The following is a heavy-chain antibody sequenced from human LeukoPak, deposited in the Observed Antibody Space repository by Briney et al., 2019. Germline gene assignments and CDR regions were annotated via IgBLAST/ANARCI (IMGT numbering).Heavy chain of an antibody. CDR2: IKKDGSEK. V-gene: IGHV3-7*03. D-gene: IGHD3-10*01. Sequence: PGGSLRLSCAASGFTFSSYWMSWVRQAPGKGLEWVATIKKDGSEKYYVDSVKGRFTISRDNAKSSLYLQMNSLRAEDTAVYYCARELWFGEPSGNYGMDVWGKGTTVTVSS. CDR1: GFTFSSYW. CDR3: ARELWFGEPSGNYGMDV. J-gene: IGHJ6*04.